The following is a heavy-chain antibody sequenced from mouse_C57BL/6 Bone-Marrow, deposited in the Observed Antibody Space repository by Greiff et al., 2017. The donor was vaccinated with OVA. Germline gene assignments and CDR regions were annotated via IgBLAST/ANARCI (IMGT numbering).Heavy chain of an antibody. CDR1: GYTFTSYW. J-gene: IGHJ1*03. V-gene: IGHV1-7*01. CDR3: ARSGYFDV. Sequence: VQLQQSGAELAKPGASVKLSCKASGYTFTSYWMHWVHQRPGQGLEWIGYINPSGGSTKYNQKFKDKATLTADKSSSTAYMQLSSLAYEDCAVYYCARSGYFDVGGTGTAVTVSA. CDR2: INPSGGST.